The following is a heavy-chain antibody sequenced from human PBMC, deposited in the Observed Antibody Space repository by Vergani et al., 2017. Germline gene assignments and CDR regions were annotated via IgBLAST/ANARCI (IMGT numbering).Heavy chain of an antibody. V-gene: IGHV4-34*01. CDR2: INHSGST. CDR3: ANRDPLEGAAAGTWWFDP. CDR1: GGSFSGYY. Sequence: QVQLQQWGAGLLKPSETLSLTCAVYGGSFSGYYWSWIRQPPGKGLEWIGEINHSGSTNYNPSLKSRVTISVDPSKNQFSLKLSSVTAADTAVYYCANRDPLEGAAAGTWWFDPWGQGTLVTVSS. J-gene: IGHJ5*02. D-gene: IGHD6-13*01.